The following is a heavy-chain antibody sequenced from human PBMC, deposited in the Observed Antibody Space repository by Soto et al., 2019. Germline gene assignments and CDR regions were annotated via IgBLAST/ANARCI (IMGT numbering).Heavy chain of an antibody. V-gene: IGHV1-69*13. D-gene: IGHD1-26*01. Sequence: SVKVSCKASGGTFSRYAISWVRQAPGQGLEWMGGIIPIFGTANYAQKFQGRVTITADESTSTAYMELSSLRFEDTAVYYCATATVRPTTTGWLDPWGQGTLVTVSS. CDR1: GGTFSRYA. CDR3: ATATVRPTTTGWLDP. CDR2: IIPIFGTA. J-gene: IGHJ5*02.